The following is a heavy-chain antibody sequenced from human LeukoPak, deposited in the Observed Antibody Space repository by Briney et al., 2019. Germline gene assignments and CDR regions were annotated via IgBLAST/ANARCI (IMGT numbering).Heavy chain of an antibody. D-gene: IGHD6-6*01. CDR1: GYTFTGYY. V-gene: IGHV1-2*06. Sequence: ASVKVSCKASGYTFTGYYMHWVRQAPGQGLEWMGRINPNSGGTNYAQKFQGRVTMTRDTSISTAYMELSRLRSEDTAVYYCARESIAAREYYYGMDVWGQGTTVTVSS. CDR3: ARESIAAREYYYGMDV. CDR2: INPNSGGT. J-gene: IGHJ6*02.